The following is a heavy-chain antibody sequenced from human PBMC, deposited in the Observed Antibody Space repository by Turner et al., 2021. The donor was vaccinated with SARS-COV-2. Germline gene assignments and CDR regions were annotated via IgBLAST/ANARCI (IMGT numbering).Heavy chain of an antibody. D-gene: IGHD2-2*02. J-gene: IGHJ4*02. Sequence: QVQLVQSGAEVKKPGASVKVSCKAAGYTFTGYYMHWVRQAPGQGLEWMGWINPNSGGTNYAQKFQGRVTMTRDMSISTAYMELSRLRSDDTAVYYCARSIVVVPAAISYWGQGTLVTVSS. V-gene: IGHV1-2*02. CDR3: ARSIVVVPAAISY. CDR2: INPNSGGT. CDR1: GYTFTGYY.